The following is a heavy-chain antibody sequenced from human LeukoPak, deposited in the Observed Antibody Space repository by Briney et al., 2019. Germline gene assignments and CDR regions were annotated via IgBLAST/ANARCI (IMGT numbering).Heavy chain of an antibody. Sequence: GGSLRLSCAASGFTFSAYAMNWVRQAPGKGLEWVSAISGSGGSTYYADSVKGRFTISRDNSKNTLYLQMNSLRAEDTAVYYCAKPALMSSGYYFDYWGQGTLVTVSS. CDR1: GFTFSAYA. CDR2: ISGSGGST. V-gene: IGHV3-23*01. CDR3: AKPALMSSGYYFDY. J-gene: IGHJ4*02. D-gene: IGHD3-22*01.